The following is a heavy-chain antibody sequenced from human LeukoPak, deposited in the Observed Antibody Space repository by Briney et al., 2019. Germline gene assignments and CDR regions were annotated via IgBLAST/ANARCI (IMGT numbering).Heavy chain of an antibody. CDR1: RFTFSDNY. J-gene: IGHJ4*02. CDR2: ITNTGSAT. Sequence: GGSLRLSCAASRFTFSDNYMIWIRQAPGKGLEWISYITNTGSATYYTDPVKGRFTISRDNAKHSLFLQMNSLRADDTAVYYCARARKGYYFDHWGQGTLVTVSS. CDR3: ARARKGYYFDH. V-gene: IGHV3-11*04. D-gene: IGHD1-14*01.